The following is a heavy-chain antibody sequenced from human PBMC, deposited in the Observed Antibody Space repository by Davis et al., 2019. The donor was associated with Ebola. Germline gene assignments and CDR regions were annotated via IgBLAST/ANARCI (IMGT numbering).Heavy chain of an antibody. Sequence: SETLSLTCAVYGGSFSGYYWSWIRQPPGKGLEWIGEINHSGSTNYNPSLKSRVTTSVDTSKNQFSLKLSSVTAADTAVYYCARGTTVIYYYYYGMDVWGQGTTVTVSS. D-gene: IGHD4-17*01. J-gene: IGHJ6*02. CDR3: ARGTTVIYYYYYGMDV. V-gene: IGHV4-34*01. CDR2: INHSGST. CDR1: GGSFSGYY.